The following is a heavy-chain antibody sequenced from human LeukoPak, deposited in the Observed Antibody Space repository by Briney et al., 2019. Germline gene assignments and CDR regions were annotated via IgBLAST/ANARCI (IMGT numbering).Heavy chain of an antibody. CDR2: MNPNSGGT. CDR3: ASEEGTATTRGDFDY. Sequence: ASVKVSCKASGYTFTGYYMHWVRQAPGQGLEWMGWMNPNSGGTNYAQKFQGRVTMTRDTSISTAYMELSRLRSDDTAVYYCASEEGTATTRGDFDYWGQGTLVTVSS. J-gene: IGHJ4*02. V-gene: IGHV1-2*02. D-gene: IGHD1-7*01. CDR1: GYTFTGYY.